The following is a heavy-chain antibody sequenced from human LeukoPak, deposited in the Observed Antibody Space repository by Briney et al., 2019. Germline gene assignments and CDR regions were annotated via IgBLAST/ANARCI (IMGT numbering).Heavy chain of an antibody. D-gene: IGHD3-22*01. CDR2: IYSSGNT. J-gene: IGHJ4*02. Sequence: SETLSLTCTVSGGSISSYYWSWIRQPPGKGLEWIGYIYSSGNTNYNPSLKSRVTISVDTSKNQVSLKLSSVTAADTAVYYCARNFDLYYDSSGTYLDYWGQGTLVTVSS. CDR3: ARNFDLYYDSSGTYLDY. V-gene: IGHV4-59*08. CDR1: GGSISSYY.